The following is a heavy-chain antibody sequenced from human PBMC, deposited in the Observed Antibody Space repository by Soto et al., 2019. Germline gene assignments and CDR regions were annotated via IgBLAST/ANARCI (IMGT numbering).Heavy chain of an antibody. CDR3: ARLVVPAANIDY. Sequence: SETLSLTCTVSGGSISSGGYYWSWIRQPPGKGLEWIAYIYYSGSTYYNPSLKSRVTISVDTSKNQFSLKMSSVTAADTAVYYCARLVVPAANIDYWGQGTMVTV. CDR1: GGSISSGGYY. J-gene: IGHJ4*02. D-gene: IGHD2-2*01. CDR2: IYYSGST. V-gene: IGHV4-30-4*01.